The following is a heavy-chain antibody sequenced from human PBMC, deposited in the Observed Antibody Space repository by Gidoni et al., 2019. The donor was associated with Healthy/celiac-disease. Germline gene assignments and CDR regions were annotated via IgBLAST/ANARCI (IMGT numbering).Heavy chain of an antibody. CDR2: ISYDGSNK. D-gene: IGHD2-21*01. J-gene: IGHJ4*02. CDR1: GFPFSSYG. Sequence: QVQLVESGGGVVQPGRPLRPSCAASGFPFSSYGMHWVRQAPGKGLEWVAVISYDGSNKYYADSVKGRFTISRDNSKNTLYLQMNSLRAEDTAVYYCAKDLCGGDCYFFDYWGQGTLVTVSS. V-gene: IGHV3-30*18. CDR3: AKDLCGGDCYFFDY.